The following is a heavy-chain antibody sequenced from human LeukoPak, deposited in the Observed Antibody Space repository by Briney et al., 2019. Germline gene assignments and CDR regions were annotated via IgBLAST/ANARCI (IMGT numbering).Heavy chain of an antibody. D-gene: IGHD3-22*01. CDR2: MNPNSGNT. J-gene: IGHJ3*02. Sequence: GASVKVSCKASGYTFTSYGINWVRQATGQGLEWMGWMNPNSGNTGYAQKFQGRVTMTRNTSISTAYMELSSLRSEDTAVYYCARVGYYDSSGYSSDAFDIWGQGTMVTVSS. V-gene: IGHV1-8*01. CDR1: GYTFTSYG. CDR3: ARVGYYDSSGYSSDAFDI.